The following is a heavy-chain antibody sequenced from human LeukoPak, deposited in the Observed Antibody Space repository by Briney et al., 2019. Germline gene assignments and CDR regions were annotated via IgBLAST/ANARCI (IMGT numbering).Heavy chain of an antibody. D-gene: IGHD4-17*01. V-gene: IGHV3-23*01. J-gene: IGHJ5*02. CDR3: TKDPNGDYVGAFDP. Sequence: PGRSLRLSCAASGFIFSSFAMNWVRQTPGKGLEWVSYISASGTTIYYADSVKGRFTISRDNSQNTLYLQMNSLRAEDTAVYYCTKDPNGDYVGAFDPWGQGTLVTVSS. CDR2: ISASGTTI. CDR1: GFIFSSFA.